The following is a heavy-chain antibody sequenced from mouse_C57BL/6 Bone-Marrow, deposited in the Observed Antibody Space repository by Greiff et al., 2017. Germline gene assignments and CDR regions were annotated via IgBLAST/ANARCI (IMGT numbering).Heavy chain of an antibody. V-gene: IGHV14-4*01. J-gene: IGHJ4*01. CDR1: GFNIKDDY. Sequence: EVKLMESGAELVRPGASVKLSCTASGFNIKDDYMHWVKQRPEQGLEWIGWIDPENGDTAYASKFQGKATITADTSSNTAYLQLSSLTSEDTAVYYCTGYYDYENAMDYWGQGTSVTVSS. CDR2: IDPENGDT. CDR3: TGYYDYENAMDY. D-gene: IGHD2-4*01.